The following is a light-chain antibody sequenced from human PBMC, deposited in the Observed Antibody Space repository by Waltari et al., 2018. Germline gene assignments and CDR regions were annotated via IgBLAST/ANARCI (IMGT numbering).Light chain of an antibody. CDR3: QSYDSSLSGSV. J-gene: IGLJ2*01. CDR1: SPNIGAGYD. CDR2: DNN. Sequence: QSVLTQPPSVSGAPGQRVPIPCPGSSPNIGAGYDVHWYQQLPGTAPKLLIYDNNNRPSGVPDRFSGSKSGTSASLAITGLQAEDEADYYCQSYDSSLSGSVFGGGTKLTVL. V-gene: IGLV1-40*01.